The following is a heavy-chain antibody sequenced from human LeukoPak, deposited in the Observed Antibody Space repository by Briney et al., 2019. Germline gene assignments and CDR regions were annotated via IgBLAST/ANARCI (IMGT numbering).Heavy chain of an antibody. D-gene: IGHD3-22*01. Sequence: SVKVSCKASGFTFTSSAMQWVRQARGQRLEWIGWIVVGSGNTNYAQKFQERVTITRDMSTSTAYMELSSLRSEDTAVYYCALMTYYYDSSGLSLGYYGMDVWGQGTTVTVSS. CDR3: ALMTYYYDSSGLSLGYYGMDV. CDR2: IVVGSGNT. J-gene: IGHJ6*02. V-gene: IGHV1-58*02. CDR1: GFTFTSSA.